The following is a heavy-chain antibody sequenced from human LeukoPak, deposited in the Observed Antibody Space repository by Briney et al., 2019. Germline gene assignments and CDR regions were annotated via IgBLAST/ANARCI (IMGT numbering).Heavy chain of an antibody. CDR3: ATTSYGTTVVDY. Sequence: TPSETLSLTCIASGGSISGYYWSWSRQPPGKGVEWTGNLYYMRGAWYKSSLKSRVTTSVDKSKNQFSLKLSSVTAADTAVYYCATTSYGTTVVDYWGQGTLVTVSS. CDR2: LYYMRGA. J-gene: IGHJ4*02. V-gene: IGHV4-59*12. D-gene: IGHD4-23*01. CDR1: GGSISGYY.